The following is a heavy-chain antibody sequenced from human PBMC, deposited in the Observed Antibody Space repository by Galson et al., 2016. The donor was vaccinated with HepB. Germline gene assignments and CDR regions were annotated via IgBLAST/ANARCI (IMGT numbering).Heavy chain of an antibody. J-gene: IGHJ4*02. CDR1: GFTFSSYV. V-gene: IGHV3-23*01. Sequence: SLRLSCAASGFTFSSYVMSWVRQAPGKGLKWVSGIGGSGGSTYYADSVKGRFTISRDNSKNTLYLQMNSLRAEDTAVYYCARSTRGYHDWGQGTLVTVSS. CDR2: IGGSGGST. D-gene: IGHD3-22*01. CDR3: ARSTRGYHD.